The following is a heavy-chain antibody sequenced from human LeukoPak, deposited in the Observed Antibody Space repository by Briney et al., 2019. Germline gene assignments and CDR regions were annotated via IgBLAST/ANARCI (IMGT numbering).Heavy chain of an antibody. V-gene: IGHV3-66*02. CDR3: ARDSSDYDFWSGRLGCFDI. CDR1: GFTVSSNY. Sequence: GGSLRLSCAASGFTVSSNYMSWVRQAPGKGLEWVSVIYSGGSTYYADSVKGRFTISRDNSKNTLYLQMNSLRAEDTAVYYCARDSSDYDFWSGRLGCFDIWGQGTMVTVSS. CDR2: IYSGGST. J-gene: IGHJ3*02. D-gene: IGHD3-3*01.